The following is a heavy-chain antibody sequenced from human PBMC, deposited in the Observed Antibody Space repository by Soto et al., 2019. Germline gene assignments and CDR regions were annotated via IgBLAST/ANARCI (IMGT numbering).Heavy chain of an antibody. CDR3: ARSGSTVTSDVDY. J-gene: IGHJ4*02. V-gene: IGHV3-21*01. D-gene: IGHD4-17*01. Sequence: EVQLVESGGGLVKPGGSLRLSCAASGFTFSSYSMNWVRQAPGKGLEWVSSISSSSSYIYYADSVKGRFTISRDNGKTSLYLQMNSLRAEDTAVYYCARSGSTVTSDVDYWGQGTLVTVSS. CDR2: ISSSSSYI. CDR1: GFTFSSYS.